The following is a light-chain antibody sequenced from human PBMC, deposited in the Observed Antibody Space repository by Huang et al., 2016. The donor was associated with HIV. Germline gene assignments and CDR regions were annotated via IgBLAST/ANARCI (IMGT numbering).Light chain of an antibody. CDR2: LGA. V-gene: IGKV2-28*01. CDR1: QSLLHSNGYNY. J-gene: IGKJ2*01. CDR3: MQALQTPLYT. Sequence: DIVMTQSPLFLPVTPGEPASISCRSSQSLLHSNGYNYLDWYLQKPAQSPQLLLYLGANRASAVPERFIGSGSRTDFNLKISSVEAEDVEVYYCMQALQTPLYTFGQGTKLEIK.